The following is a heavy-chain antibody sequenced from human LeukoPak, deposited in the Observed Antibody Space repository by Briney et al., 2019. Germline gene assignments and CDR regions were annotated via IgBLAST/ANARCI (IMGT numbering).Heavy chain of an antibody. J-gene: IGHJ3*02. V-gene: IGHV3-23*01. D-gene: IGHD6-19*01. Sequence: PGGSLRLSCAASGFTFSSYAMSWVRQAPGKGLEWVSAITGTGGSTYYVASVKGRFTVSRDNSKNTLYLQTSSLRAEDTAMYYCAKVRDTRDWYKDAFDIWGQGTRVTVSS. CDR2: ITGTGGST. CDR3: AKVRDTRDWYKDAFDI. CDR1: GFTFSSYA.